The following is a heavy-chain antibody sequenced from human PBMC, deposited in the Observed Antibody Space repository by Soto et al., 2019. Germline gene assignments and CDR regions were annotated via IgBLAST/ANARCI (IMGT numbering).Heavy chain of an antibody. V-gene: IGHV1-18*01. CDR2: ISAYNGNT. J-gene: IGHJ4*02. CDR1: GYTFTSYG. Sequence: QVQLVQSGAEVKKPGASVKVSCKASGYTFTSYGISWVRQAPGQGLEWMGWISAYNGNTNYAQKLQGRVTMTTDTSTSTAYMELRSLRSDDTAVYCCARSRGFGVAFGESAISKSDDCDYWGQGTLVTVSS. CDR3: ARSRGFGVAFGESAISKSDDCDY. D-gene: IGHD3-10*01.